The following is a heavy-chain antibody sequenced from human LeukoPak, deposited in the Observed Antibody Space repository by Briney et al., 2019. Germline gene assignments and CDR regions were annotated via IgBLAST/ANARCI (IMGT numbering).Heavy chain of an antibody. CDR3: ARGGKYYDFWSGYYHPFDY. D-gene: IGHD3-3*01. CDR1: GYTFTSYD. Sequence: ASVKVSCKASGYTFTSYDINWVRQATGQGLEWMGWMNPNSGNTGYAQKFQGRVTMTRNTSISTAYMELSSLRSEDTAVYYCARGGKYYDFWSGYYHPFDYWGQGTLVTVSS. CDR2: MNPNSGNT. V-gene: IGHV1-8*01. J-gene: IGHJ4*02.